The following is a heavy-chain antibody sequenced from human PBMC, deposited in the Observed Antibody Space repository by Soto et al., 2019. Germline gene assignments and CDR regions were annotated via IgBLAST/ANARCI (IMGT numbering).Heavy chain of an antibody. J-gene: IGHJ3*02. CDR3: ARDGRYKTPYDGFDT. CDR1: GINFSDHF. V-gene: IGHV3-11*01. D-gene: IGHD1-26*01. CDR2: ISGSGTTI. Sequence: QAQVVESWGGLVKPGGSLRLSCATSGINFSDHFMAWIRLSPGKGLEWIAYISGSGTTIYYADSVRGRFTISRDNANDSLYLQMNSLRAEDTAVYYCARDGRYKTPYDGFDTWGQGTMVTVSS.